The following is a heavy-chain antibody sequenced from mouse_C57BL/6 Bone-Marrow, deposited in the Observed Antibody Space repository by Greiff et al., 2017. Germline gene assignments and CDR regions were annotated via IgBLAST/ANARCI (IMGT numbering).Heavy chain of an antibody. V-gene: IGHV1-9*01. CDR3: ARRAAAQALFAY. J-gene: IGHJ3*01. CDR2: ILPGSGST. D-gene: IGHD3-2*02. Sequence: QVQLLQSGAELMKPGASVNLSCTATGFTFTGYWIAWVNQSPGHGLEWIGAILPGSGSTYYPEKFKGKVTFTTDTSSNTAYMQLSSLTTEDSAIYYCARRAAAQALFAYWGQGTLVTVSA. CDR1: GFTFTGYW.